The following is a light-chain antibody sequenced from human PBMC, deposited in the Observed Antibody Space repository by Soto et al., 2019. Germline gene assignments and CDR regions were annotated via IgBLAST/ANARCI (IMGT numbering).Light chain of an antibody. CDR3: QQYGSSPRT. CDR1: QSVSSSY. Sequence: EIVLTQSPGTLSLSPGETATLSCRASQSVSSSYFAWYQQKPGQAPRLLIYGASSRATGIPDRFSGSGSGTDFTLTIGRLEPEDFAVYYCQQYGSSPRTFGQGTKVEIK. CDR2: GAS. J-gene: IGKJ1*01. V-gene: IGKV3-20*01.